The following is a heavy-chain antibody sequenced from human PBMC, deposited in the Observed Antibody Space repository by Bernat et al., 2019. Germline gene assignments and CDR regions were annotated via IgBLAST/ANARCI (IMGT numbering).Heavy chain of an antibody. CDR1: GFTFRSYG. Sequence: QVQLVESGGGVVQPGRSLRLSCAASGFTFRSYGMHWVRQAPGKGLEWVAVIWYDGSNKYYADSEKGQFTISRDNSKNTLYLQMNSLRAEDTAVYYCARAPSNGDYPFDYWGQGTLVTVSS. V-gene: IGHV3-33*01. J-gene: IGHJ4*02. CDR2: IWYDGSNK. CDR3: ARAPSNGDYPFDY. D-gene: IGHD4-17*01.